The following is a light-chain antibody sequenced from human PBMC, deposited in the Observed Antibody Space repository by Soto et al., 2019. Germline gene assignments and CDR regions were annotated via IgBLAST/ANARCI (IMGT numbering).Light chain of an antibody. CDR3: QQTYRAPRT. CDR1: QSITTY. CDR2: AAS. J-gene: IGKJ2*02. V-gene: IGKV1-39*01. Sequence: DIQMTQSPSSLSASVGDRVTITCRSSQSITTYLNWYQQKPGKAPKLLIYAASSLQTGVPSRFSGSGSGTDFTLTISSLPPEDFATYYCQQTYRAPRTFGQGTNLEIK.